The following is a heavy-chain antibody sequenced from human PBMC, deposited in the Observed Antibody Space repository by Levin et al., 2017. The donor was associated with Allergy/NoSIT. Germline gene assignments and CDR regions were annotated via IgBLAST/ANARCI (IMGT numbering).Heavy chain of an antibody. D-gene: IGHD3-10*02. CDR1: GFTFGTFG. CDR3: ARGNIYDPFDI. CDR2: IWWDGSNK. V-gene: IGHV3-33*01. Sequence: GGSLRLSCAASGFTFGTFGLHWVRQAPAKGLEWVAVIWWDGSNKYYVDSVKGRFTISRDNSRNPVYLEMNSLRAEDTAVYYCARGNIYDPFDIWGQGTMVTVSS. J-gene: IGHJ3*02.